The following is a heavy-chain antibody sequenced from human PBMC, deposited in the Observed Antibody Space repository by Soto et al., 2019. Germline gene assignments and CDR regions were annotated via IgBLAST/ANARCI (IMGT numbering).Heavy chain of an antibody. J-gene: IGHJ6*02. D-gene: IGHD1-26*01. V-gene: IGHV4-39*01. CDR2: IYYTGNT. CDR1: GGSISSSSYY. CDR3: ARRETTSGYGMDV. Sequence: KSSETLSLTCTVSGGSISSSSYYWGWVRQPPGKGLEWIGHIYYTGNTYYNPSLKSRVTISVDTSKNQFSLKLSSVTAADTAVYYCARRETTSGYGMDVWGQGTTVTVSS.